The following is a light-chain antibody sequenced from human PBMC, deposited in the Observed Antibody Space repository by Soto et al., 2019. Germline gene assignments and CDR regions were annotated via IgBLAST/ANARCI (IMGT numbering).Light chain of an antibody. CDR1: PSVTNF. V-gene: IGKV3-11*01. CDR2: GAF. CDR3: QQRNVWPPVT. J-gene: IGKJ5*01. Sequence: PGERATLSCMASPSVTNFLAWYQQKPGQAPRLLIYGAFNRATGTPARFSGSGSGTDFTLTISSLEPEDAAVYYCQQRNVWPPVTFGQGTRLEIK.